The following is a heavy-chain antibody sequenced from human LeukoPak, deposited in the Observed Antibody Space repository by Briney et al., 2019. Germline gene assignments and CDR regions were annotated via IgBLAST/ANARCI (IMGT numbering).Heavy chain of an antibody. CDR1: GYTLTDYY. V-gene: IGHV1-2*06. Sequence: ASAKVSCKASGYTLTDYYMRWVRQAPGQGLEWMGRINPNSGGTNYAQKFQGRVTMTRDTSISTVYMELSRLRSDDTAVYYCATVTYYYNSSGYYCEYFQHWGQGTLVTVSS. D-gene: IGHD3-22*01. CDR2: INPNSGGT. J-gene: IGHJ1*01. CDR3: ATVTYYYNSSGYYCEYFQH.